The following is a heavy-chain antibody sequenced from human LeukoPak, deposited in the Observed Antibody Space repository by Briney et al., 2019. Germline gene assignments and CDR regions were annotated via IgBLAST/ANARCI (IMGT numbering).Heavy chain of an antibody. V-gene: IGHV4-34*01. CDR3: TRGLRLGYCSGGSCYYWFDP. Sequence: KPSETLSLTCAVYGGSSSGYYWSWIRQPPGKGLEWIGEINHSGSTNYNPSLQSRVTISADTSKNQFSLNLRSVIAADTAVYYCTRGLRLGYCSGGSCYYWFDPWGQGTRVTVSS. J-gene: IGHJ5*02. D-gene: IGHD2-15*01. CDR1: GGSSSGYY. CDR2: INHSGST.